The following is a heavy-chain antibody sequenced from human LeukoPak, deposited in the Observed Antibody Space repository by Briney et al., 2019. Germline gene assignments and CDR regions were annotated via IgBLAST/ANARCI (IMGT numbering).Heavy chain of an antibody. Sequence: ASVKVSCKASGYTFTGYYMHWVRQAPGQGLEWMGWINPSGGSTSYAQKFQGRVTMTRDTSTSTVYMELSSLRSEDTAVYYCARDRSPLGDYWGQGTLVTVSS. CDR3: ARDRSPLGDY. CDR1: GYTFTGYY. CDR2: INPSGGST. J-gene: IGHJ4*02. V-gene: IGHV1-46*01.